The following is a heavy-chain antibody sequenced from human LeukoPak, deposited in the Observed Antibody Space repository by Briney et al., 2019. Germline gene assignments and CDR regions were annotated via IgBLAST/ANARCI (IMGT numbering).Heavy chain of an antibody. Sequence: ASVKVSCKASGGTLSSYAISWVRQAPGQGLEWMGGIIPIFGTANYAQKFQGTVTITADESTSTAYMELSSLRSEDTAVYYCARGVVVPAAMVGAGFFDYWGQGTLVTVSS. D-gene: IGHD2-2*01. CDR2: IIPIFGTA. CDR1: GGTLSSYA. J-gene: IGHJ4*02. V-gene: IGHV1-69*01. CDR3: ARGVVVPAAMVGAGFFDY.